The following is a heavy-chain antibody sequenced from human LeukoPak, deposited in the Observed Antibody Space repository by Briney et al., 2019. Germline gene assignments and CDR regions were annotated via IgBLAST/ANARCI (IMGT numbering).Heavy chain of an antibody. CDR3: AKGSSSSRPYYFDY. D-gene: IGHD2-2*01. CDR1: GFTFSNYV. J-gene: IGHJ4*02. Sequence: GGSLRLSCATSGFTFSNYVMSWVRQAPGKGLEWVSAISGSGGSTYYADSVKGRVTISRDSSKSTLFLQMDSLTAEDTAIYYCAKGSSSSRPYYFDYWGQGTLVTVSS. V-gene: IGHV3-23*01. CDR2: ISGSGGST.